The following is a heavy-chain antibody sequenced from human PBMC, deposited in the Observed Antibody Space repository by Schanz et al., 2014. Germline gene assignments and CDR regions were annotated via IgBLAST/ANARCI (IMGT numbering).Heavy chain of an antibody. V-gene: IGHV4-59*12. J-gene: IGHJ2*01. CDR1: GGSIRSYF. D-gene: IGHD1-1*01. CDR2: IYYSGSS. Sequence: QVQLQESGPGLLKPSETLSLTCTVSGGSIRSYFWSWIRQPPGKGLEWIGYIYYSGSSDYNPSLKRRVTISLDTSKNQFSLTLTSLTAADTAVYYCARDTTWRLDLWGRGTLVTVSS. CDR3: ARDTTWRLDL.